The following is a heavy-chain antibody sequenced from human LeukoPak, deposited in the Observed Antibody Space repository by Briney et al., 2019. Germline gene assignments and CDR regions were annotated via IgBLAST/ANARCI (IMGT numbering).Heavy chain of an antibody. V-gene: IGHV3-23*01. D-gene: IGHD6-19*01. J-gene: IGHJ4*02. Sequence: XWVSAISGSGGSTYYADSVKGRFTISRDNSKNTLYLQMNSLRVEDTAVSYCAKDLGYSSALDYWGQGTLVTVSP. CDR2: ISGSGGST. CDR3: AKDLGYSSALDY.